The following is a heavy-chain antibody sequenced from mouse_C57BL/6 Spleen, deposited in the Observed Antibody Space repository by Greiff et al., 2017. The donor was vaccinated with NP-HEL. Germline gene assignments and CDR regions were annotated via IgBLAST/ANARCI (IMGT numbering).Heavy chain of an antibody. D-gene: IGHD2-12*01. V-gene: IGHV7-3*01. CDR1: GFTFTDYY. J-gene: IGHJ1*03. CDR3: ARNYDGGWYFDV. CDR2: IRNKANGYTT. Sequence: EVQVVESGGGLVQPGGSLSLSCAASGFTFTDYYMSWVRQPPGQALEWLGFIRNKANGYTTEYSASVKGRFTISRDNSQSILYLQMNALGAEDSATYYGARNYDGGWYFDVWGTGTTVTVSA.